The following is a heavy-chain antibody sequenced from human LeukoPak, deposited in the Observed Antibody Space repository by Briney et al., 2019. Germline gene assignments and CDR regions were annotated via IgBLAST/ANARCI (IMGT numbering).Heavy chain of an antibody. D-gene: IGHD2-15*01. CDR1: GFTFTKYA. CDR3: ATYADYGGSWPLDY. V-gene: IGHV3-30*03. J-gene: IGHJ4*02. Sequence: GGSLRLSCAASGFTFTKYAMHWVRQAPGKGLEWVALISKDGSNEDYVDSVKGRFTISRDNSKSTVFLQMNTLRGEDTAVYYCATYADYGGSWPLDYWGQGTLVIVSS. CDR2: ISKDGSNE.